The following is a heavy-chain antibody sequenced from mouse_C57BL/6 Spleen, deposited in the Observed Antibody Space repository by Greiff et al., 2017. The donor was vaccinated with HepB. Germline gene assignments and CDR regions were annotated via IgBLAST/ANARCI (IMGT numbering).Heavy chain of an antibody. Sequence: VQLQQSGPELVKPGASVKISCKASGYSFTGYYMNWVKQSPEKSLEWIGEINPSTGGTTYNQKFKAKATLTVDKSSSTAYMQLKSLTSEDSAVYYCARMGYYGSRDYWGQGTTLTVSS. CDR3: ARMGYYGSRDY. J-gene: IGHJ2*01. V-gene: IGHV1-42*01. CDR2: INPSTGGT. D-gene: IGHD1-1*01. CDR1: GYSFTGYY.